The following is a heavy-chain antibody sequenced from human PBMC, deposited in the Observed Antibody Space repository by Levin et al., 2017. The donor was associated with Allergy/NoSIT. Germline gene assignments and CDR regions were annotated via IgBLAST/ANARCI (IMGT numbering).Heavy chain of an antibody. J-gene: IGHJ3*02. D-gene: IGHD1-26*01. Sequence: GESLKISCAASGFTFSRYDMHWVRQCPGKGLEWVSAIGTTGDTYYPGSVKGRFTISRENAKNSLYLQMNSLTAGDTAVYYCARAGIVRATVNAFDIWGQGTMVTVSS. CDR2: IGTTGDT. V-gene: IGHV3-13*01. CDR1: GFTFSRYD. CDR3: ARAGIVRATVNAFDI.